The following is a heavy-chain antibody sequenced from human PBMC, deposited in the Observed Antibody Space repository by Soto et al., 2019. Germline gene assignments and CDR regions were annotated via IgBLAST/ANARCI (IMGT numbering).Heavy chain of an antibody. CDR3: NSYPDFWGGHTPL. Sequence: EVQLVESGGGLVQPGGSLRLSCAASGFSITNTWMHWVRQAPGKGLEWVGRVKSKADGGTADYAAPVKGRFTVSRDDSKNTQYLQRNSLKMADTAVYYCNSYPDFWGGHTPLWGQGTLVTVSS. CDR2: VKSKADGGTA. D-gene: IGHD3-3*01. J-gene: IGHJ4*02. V-gene: IGHV3-15*07. CDR1: GFSITNTW.